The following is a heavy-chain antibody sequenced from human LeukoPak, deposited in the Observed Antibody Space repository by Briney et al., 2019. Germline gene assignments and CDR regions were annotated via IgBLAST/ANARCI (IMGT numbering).Heavy chain of an antibody. J-gene: IGHJ6*03. D-gene: IGHD3-10*01. CDR3: ARTKTNYYGSGSYYGGVYYYYMDV. V-gene: IGHV3-11*01. CDR2: ISDSGSNM. CDR1: GFTFSDYY. Sequence: PGGSLRLSCAASGFTFSDYYMSWIRQAPGKGLEWVSYISDSGSNMYYADSVKGRFTISRDNAKNSLYLQMNSLRAEDTAVYFYARTKTNYYGSGSYYGGVYYYYMDVWGKGTTVTVSS.